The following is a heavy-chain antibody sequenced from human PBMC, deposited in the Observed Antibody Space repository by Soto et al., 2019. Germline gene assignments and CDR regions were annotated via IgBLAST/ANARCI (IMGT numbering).Heavy chain of an antibody. CDR1: GGTFNSYT. D-gene: IGHD2-8*02. CDR3: TTKPLLVREHYVFDQ. CDR2: INPIFGTA. V-gene: IGHV1-69*06. Sequence: QVQLVQSGAEVKKPWSSMKVSCTTSGGTFNSYTISWVRQAPGQGLEWMGEINPIFGTANYVQKFQDRVTITAARYTNTDYMELSSLRCVVTAGYYCTTKPLLVREHYVFDQWGQGTEATVSP. J-gene: IGHJ4*02.